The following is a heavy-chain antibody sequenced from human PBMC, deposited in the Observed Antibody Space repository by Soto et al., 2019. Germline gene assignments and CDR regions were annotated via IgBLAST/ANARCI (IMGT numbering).Heavy chain of an antibody. Sequence: SCKASGYTFSGYYIHWVRQAPGKGLEWVSGISWNSNTIAYADSVKGRFTISRDNAKNSLYLQMNSLRAEDTAFYYCAKDTGPNWGQGTLVTVSS. CDR3: AKDTGPN. J-gene: IGHJ4*02. CDR2: ISWNSNTI. V-gene: IGHV3-9*01. CDR1: GYTFSGYY.